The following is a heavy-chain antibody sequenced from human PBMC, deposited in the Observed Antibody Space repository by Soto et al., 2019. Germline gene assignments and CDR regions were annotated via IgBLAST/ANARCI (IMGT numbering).Heavy chain of an antibody. CDR2: ISYDGSNK. J-gene: IGHJ3*02. Sequence: QVQLVESGGGVVQPGRSLRLSCAASGFTFSSYGMHWVRQAPGKGLEWVAVISYDGSNKYYADSVKGRFTISRDNSKNXLYLQRNSLRAEDTAVYYCAKGLWFGELPFDAFDIWGQGTMVTVSS. CDR1: GFTFSSYG. V-gene: IGHV3-30*18. D-gene: IGHD3-10*01. CDR3: AKGLWFGELPFDAFDI.